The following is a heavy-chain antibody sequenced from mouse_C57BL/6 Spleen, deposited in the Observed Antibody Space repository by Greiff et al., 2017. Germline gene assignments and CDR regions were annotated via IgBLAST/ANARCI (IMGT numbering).Heavy chain of an antibody. CDR2: INPGSGGT. D-gene: IGHD1-1*01. Sequence: QVQLQQSGAELVRPGPSVKVSCKASGYAFTNYLIEWVKQRPGQGLEWIGVINPGSGGTNYNEKFKGKATLTADKSSSTAYMQLSSLTSEDSAVYFCARSDYYGSSYGAYWGQGTLVTVSA. CDR3: ARSDYYGSSYGAY. CDR1: GYAFTNYL. V-gene: IGHV1-54*01. J-gene: IGHJ3*01.